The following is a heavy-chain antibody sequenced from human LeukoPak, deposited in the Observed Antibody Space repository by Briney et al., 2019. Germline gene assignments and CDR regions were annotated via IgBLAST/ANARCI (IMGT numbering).Heavy chain of an antibody. Sequence: SETLSLTCTVSGGSVSSRGYYWGWIRQPPGKGLEWIGSNDYRGNSYYIPSLKSRVTISIDTSKNQLSLRLTSVTAADTAVYYCARRAAYYYYYYMDVWGKGTTVTVSS. CDR1: GGSVSSRGYY. CDR3: ARRAAYYYYYYMDV. CDR2: NDYRGNS. D-gene: IGHD6-25*01. J-gene: IGHJ6*03. V-gene: IGHV4-39*07.